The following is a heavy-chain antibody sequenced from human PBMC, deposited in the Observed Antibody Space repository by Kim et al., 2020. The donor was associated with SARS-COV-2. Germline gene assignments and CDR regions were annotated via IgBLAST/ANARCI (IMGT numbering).Heavy chain of an antibody. Sequence: SVKVSCKASGGTFSSYAISWVRQAPGQGLEWMGGIIPIFGTANYAQKFQGRVTITADESTSTAYMELSSLRSEDTAVYYCARPSRRYYYDSSGYYFDYWGQGTLVTVSS. D-gene: IGHD3-22*01. V-gene: IGHV1-69*13. CDR2: IIPIFGTA. CDR3: ARPSRRYYYDSSGYYFDY. CDR1: GGTFSSYA. J-gene: IGHJ4*02.